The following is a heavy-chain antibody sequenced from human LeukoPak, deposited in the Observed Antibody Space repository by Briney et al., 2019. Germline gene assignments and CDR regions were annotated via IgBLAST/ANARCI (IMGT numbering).Heavy chain of an antibody. V-gene: IGHV3-53*01. CDR2: IYSGGST. CDR3: ARDRFAYGSANPYYYGMDV. J-gene: IGHJ6*02. CDR1: GFTVSSNY. Sequence: PGGSLRLSCAASGFTVSSNYMSWVRQAPGKGLGWVSVIYSGGSTYYADSVKGRFTISRDNSKNTLYLQMNSLRAEDTAVYYCARDRFAYGSANPYYYGMDVWGQGTTVTVSS. D-gene: IGHD3-10*01.